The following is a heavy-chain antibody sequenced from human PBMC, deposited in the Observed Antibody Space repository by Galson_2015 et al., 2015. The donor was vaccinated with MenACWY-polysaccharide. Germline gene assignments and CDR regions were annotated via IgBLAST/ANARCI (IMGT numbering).Heavy chain of an antibody. D-gene: IGHD4-17*01. CDR3: VSGTVTFGP. CDR1: GFTFSSYW. Sequence: SLRLSCAASGFTFSSYWMSWVRQAPGKGLEWVSNIKQGESEKNYVDSVKGRFTISRDNSKNTLYLQMNSLRAEDTAVYYCVSGTVTFGPWGHGTLVTVSS. CDR2: IKQGESEK. J-gene: IGHJ5*02. V-gene: IGHV3-7*01.